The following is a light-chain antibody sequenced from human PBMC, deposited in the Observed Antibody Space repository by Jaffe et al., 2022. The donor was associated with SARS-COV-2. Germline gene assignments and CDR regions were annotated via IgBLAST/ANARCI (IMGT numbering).Light chain of an antibody. CDR1: TGAVASGHS. CDR2: DTS. Sequence: QAVVTQEPSLTVSPGGTVTLTCGSSTGAVASGHSPYWIQQKPGQAPMTLIYDTSNKHSWTPARFSGSLLGGKAALTLSGAQPEDEADYYCLLSYTDVRARVFGGGTKLTVL. V-gene: IGLV7-46*01. CDR3: LLSYTDVRARV. J-gene: IGLJ3*02.